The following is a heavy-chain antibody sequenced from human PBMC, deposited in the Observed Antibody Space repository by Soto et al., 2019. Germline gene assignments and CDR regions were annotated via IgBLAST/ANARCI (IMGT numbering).Heavy chain of an antibody. V-gene: IGHV1-69*06. CDR3: ARGTWRYSGYDRNYYYYYGMDV. CDR2: IIPLSGTA. D-gene: IGHD5-12*01. Sequence: SVKVSCKASGGTFSNYAISWVRQAPGQGLEWMGGIIPLSGTANYAQKFQGRVTITADKSTSTAYMELSSLRSEDTAVYYSARGTWRYSGYDRNYYYYYGMDVWGQGTTVTVSS. J-gene: IGHJ6*02. CDR1: GGTFSNYA.